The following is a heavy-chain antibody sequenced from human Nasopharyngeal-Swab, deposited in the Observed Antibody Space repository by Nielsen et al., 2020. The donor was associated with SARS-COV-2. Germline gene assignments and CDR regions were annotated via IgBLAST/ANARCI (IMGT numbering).Heavy chain of an antibody. CDR1: GFPFDDYA. Sequence: SLKISWVASGFPFDDYAMSWVRLLPGRGLQWVAGITWNSGNIGYADSVKSRFTVSRDNADNSLFLQMDSLRPEDTAFYYCAKSLYTSTWSYYFDIWGQGSMVTVSS. CDR3: AKSLYTSTWSYYFDI. V-gene: IGHV3-9*01. D-gene: IGHD6-13*01. CDR2: ITWNSGNI. J-gene: IGHJ4*02.